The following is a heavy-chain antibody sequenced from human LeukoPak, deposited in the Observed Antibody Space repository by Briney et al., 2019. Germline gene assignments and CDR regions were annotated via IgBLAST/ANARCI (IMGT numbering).Heavy chain of an antibody. V-gene: IGHV4-39*01. J-gene: IGHJ4*02. CDR3: ARHSRGPAAGPAFDF. D-gene: IGHD6-13*01. Sequence: SETLSLTCTVSGGSISSSTYYWGWIRQPPGKGLEWIGSIYYSGSTYYNPSLKGRLTISVDASKIQFSLSSVTAADTAVYYCARHSRGPAAGPAFDFWGQGTLVTVSS. CDR2: IYYSGST. CDR1: GGSISSSTYY.